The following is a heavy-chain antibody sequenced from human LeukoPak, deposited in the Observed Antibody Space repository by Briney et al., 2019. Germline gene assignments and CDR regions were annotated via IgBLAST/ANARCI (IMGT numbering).Heavy chain of an antibody. Sequence: SETLSLTCAVSGGSISSGGYSWSWIRQPPGKGLEWIGYIYHSGSTYYNPSLKSRVTISVDRSKNQFSLKLSSVTAADTAVYYCARSYDSSGYPLGPFDYWGQGTLVTVSS. D-gene: IGHD3-22*01. CDR2: IYHSGST. V-gene: IGHV4-30-2*01. J-gene: IGHJ4*02. CDR3: ARSYDSSGYPLGPFDY. CDR1: GGSISSGGYS.